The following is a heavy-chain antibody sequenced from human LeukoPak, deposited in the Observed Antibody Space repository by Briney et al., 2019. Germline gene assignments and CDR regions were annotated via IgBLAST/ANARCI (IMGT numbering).Heavy chain of an antibody. Sequence: GGSLRLSCAASGFTFSSYAMHWVRQAPGKGLERVAVISYDGSNKYYADSVKGRFTISRDNSKNTLYLQMNGLRAEDTAVYYCARSRPAIAATEPPLDYWGQGTLVTVSS. CDR1: GFTFSSYA. CDR3: ARSRPAIAATEPPLDY. V-gene: IGHV3-30-3*01. CDR2: ISYDGSNK. J-gene: IGHJ4*02. D-gene: IGHD6-13*01.